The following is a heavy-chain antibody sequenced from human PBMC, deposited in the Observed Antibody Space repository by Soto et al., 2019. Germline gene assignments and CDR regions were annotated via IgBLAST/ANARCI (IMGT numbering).Heavy chain of an antibody. CDR2: MNPNSNNT. J-gene: IGHJ5*01. Sequence: QVQLVQSGAAVKTPGASVKVSCKASGYTFASYDMNWVRQAPGQGLEWMGWMNPNSNNTGYAQKFQGRLTMTRDIALSIAHMELSSLRNEDTAVYYCARSDGYHFNWLDSWGQGTLVTVSA. D-gene: IGHD2-21*01. CDR3: ARSDGYHFNWLDS. CDR1: GYTFASYD. V-gene: IGHV1-8*01.